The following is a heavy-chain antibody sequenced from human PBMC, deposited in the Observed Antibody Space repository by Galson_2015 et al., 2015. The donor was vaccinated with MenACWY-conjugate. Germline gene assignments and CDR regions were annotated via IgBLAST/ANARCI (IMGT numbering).Heavy chain of an antibody. J-gene: IGHJ4*02. CDR2: IIPIFGTA. CDR3: ARTYCSGGSCYSGIEFDY. V-gene: IGHV1-69*13. CDR1: GGTFSSYA. D-gene: IGHD2-15*01. Sequence: SVKVSCKASGGTFSSYAISWVRQAPGQGLEWMGGIIPIFGTANYAQKFQGRVTITADESTSTAYMELSSLRSEDTAVYYCARTYCSGGSCYSGIEFDYWGQGTLVTVSS.